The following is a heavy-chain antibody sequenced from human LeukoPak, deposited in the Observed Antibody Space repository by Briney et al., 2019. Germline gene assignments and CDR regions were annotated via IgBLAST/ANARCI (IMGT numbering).Heavy chain of an antibody. V-gene: IGHV3-20*04. CDR2: INRNGGST. CDR3: ARGNDFWSGYPYYFDY. J-gene: IGHJ4*02. D-gene: IGHD3-3*01. CDR1: GFTFDDYG. Sequence: PGGSLRLSCAASGFTFDDYGMSWVRQAPGKGLEWVSGINRNGGSTGYADSVKGRFTISRDNAKNSLYLQMNSLRAEDTALYYCARGNDFWSGYPYYFDYWGQGTLVTVSS.